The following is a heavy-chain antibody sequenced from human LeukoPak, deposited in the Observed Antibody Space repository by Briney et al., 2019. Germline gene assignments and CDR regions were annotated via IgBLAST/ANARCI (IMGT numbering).Heavy chain of an antibody. J-gene: IGHJ5*02. CDR3: ARDRNYDFWSGYFYWFDP. V-gene: IGHV4-4*07. D-gene: IGHD3-3*01. CDR2: IYTSGGT. CDR1: GGSISSYY. Sequence: SETLSLTCTVSGGSISSYYWSWIRQPAGKGLEWIGRIYTSGGTNYNPSLKSRVTMSVDTSKNQFSLKLSSVTAADTAVYYCARDRNYDFWSGYFYWFDPWGQGTLVTVSS.